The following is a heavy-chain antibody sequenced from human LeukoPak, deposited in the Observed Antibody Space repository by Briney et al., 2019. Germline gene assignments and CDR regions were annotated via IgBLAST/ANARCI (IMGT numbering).Heavy chain of an antibody. CDR3: ARPWDDFWSGPGY. Sequence: GASVNVSCKASGGTFSSYAISWVRQAPGQGLEWMGGINPNSGSTNYAQKFQGRVTMTRDTSISTAYMELSRLRSDDTAVYYCARPWDDFWSGPGYWGQGTLVTVSS. CDR1: GGTFSSYA. CDR2: INPNSGST. J-gene: IGHJ4*02. V-gene: IGHV1-2*02. D-gene: IGHD3-3*01.